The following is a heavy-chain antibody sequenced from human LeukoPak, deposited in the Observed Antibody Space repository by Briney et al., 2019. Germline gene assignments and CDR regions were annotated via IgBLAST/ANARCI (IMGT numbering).Heavy chain of an antibody. J-gene: IGHJ4*02. Sequence: PVRSLRPSCAASGFTLDYYYMTWIRQAPGHGLEWVSYISSSVRTMFYADSVKGRFTVSRGNAKNSLYLQMNTLRAEDTAVYYCARVGPYYDLGNWGQGALVTVSS. CDR2: ISSSVRTM. V-gene: IGHV3-11*01. CDR1: GFTLDYYY. D-gene: IGHD3-3*01. CDR3: ARVGPYYDLGN.